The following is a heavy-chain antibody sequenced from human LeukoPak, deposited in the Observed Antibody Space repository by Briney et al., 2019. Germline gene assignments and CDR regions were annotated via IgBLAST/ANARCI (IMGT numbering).Heavy chain of an antibody. Sequence: ASVKVSCKASGYTFTSYGISWVRQAPGQGLEWMGWISAYNGNTNYAQKLQGRVTMTTDTSTSTAYMELRSLRSDDTAVYYCARVVPAAIRNWFDPWGQGTLVIVSS. J-gene: IGHJ5*02. CDR3: ARVVPAAIRNWFDP. CDR2: ISAYNGNT. CDR1: GYTFTSYG. V-gene: IGHV1-18*01. D-gene: IGHD2-2*01.